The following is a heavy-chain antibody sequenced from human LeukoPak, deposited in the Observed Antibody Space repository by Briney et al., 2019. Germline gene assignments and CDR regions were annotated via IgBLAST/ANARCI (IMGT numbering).Heavy chain of an antibody. V-gene: IGHV1-2*02. Sequence: ASVKVSCKASGYTFTGYYMHWVRQAPGQGLEWMGWINPNSGGTNYAQKFQGRVTMTRDTSISTAYMELSRLRSDDTAVYYCARDRDLYHYYHMDVWGKGTTVTVSS. J-gene: IGHJ6*03. CDR2: INPNSGGT. CDR1: GYTFTGYY. CDR3: ARDRDLYHYYHMDV.